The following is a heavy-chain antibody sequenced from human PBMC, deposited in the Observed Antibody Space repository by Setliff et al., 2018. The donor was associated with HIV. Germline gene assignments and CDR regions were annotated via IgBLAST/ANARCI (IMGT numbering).Heavy chain of an antibody. Sequence: PSETLSLTCIVSGASISSNTWSWIRQAPGKGLQWIGFIYNSVTTNYNPSLKSRVTISLDTSKNQFSLKLTSVTAADTAVYYCARGGTSSNWFGPWGQGTLVTVS. V-gene: IGHV4-59*01. CDR2: IYNSVTT. CDR3: ARGGTSSNWFGP. J-gene: IGHJ5*02. D-gene: IGHD2-2*01. CDR1: GASISSNT.